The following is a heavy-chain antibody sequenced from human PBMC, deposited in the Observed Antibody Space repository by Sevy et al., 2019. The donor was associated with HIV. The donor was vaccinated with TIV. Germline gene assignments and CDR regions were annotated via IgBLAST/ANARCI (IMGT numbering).Heavy chain of an antibody. J-gene: IGHJ6*02. CDR3: TGDHDYYYGMNV. D-gene: IGHD3-10*01. CDR1: GFTFTNAW. V-gene: IGHV3-15*07. Sequence: GGSLRLSCAASGFTFTNAWMNWVRQAPGKGLEWVGRIKSKGGGGTIDYAAPVKGRFIISRDDSKNTLYLQMNSLKIEDTALHYCTGDHDYYYGMNVLGQGTTVTVSS. CDR2: IKSKGGGGTI.